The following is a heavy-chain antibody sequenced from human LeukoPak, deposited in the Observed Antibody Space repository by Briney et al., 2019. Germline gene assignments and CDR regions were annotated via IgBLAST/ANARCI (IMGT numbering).Heavy chain of an antibody. J-gene: IGHJ4*02. CDR3: ARDLMGLDYDPHPDY. V-gene: IGHV3-30*04. CDR1: GFTFSSYA. D-gene: IGHD4-17*01. CDR2: ISYDGSNK. Sequence: GGSLRLSCAASGFTFSSYAMHWVRQAPGKGLEWVAVISYDGSNKYYADSVKGRFTISRDNSKNTLYLQMNSLRAEDTAVYCCARDLMGLDYDPHPDYWGQGTLVTVSS.